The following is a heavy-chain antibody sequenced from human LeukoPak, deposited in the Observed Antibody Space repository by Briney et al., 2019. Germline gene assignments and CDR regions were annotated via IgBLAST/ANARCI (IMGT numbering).Heavy chain of an antibody. V-gene: IGHV4-59*01. CDR3: ASTPTSSGSYFWFDP. D-gene: IGHD1-26*01. Sequence: SETLSLTCTVSGGSISSYYWSWIRQPPGKGLEWIGYIYYSGSTIYNPSLKSRVTISVDTSKNQFSLKLSSVTAADTAVYYCASTPTSSGSYFWFDPWGQGTLVTVSS. CDR2: IYYSGST. J-gene: IGHJ5*02. CDR1: GGSISSYY.